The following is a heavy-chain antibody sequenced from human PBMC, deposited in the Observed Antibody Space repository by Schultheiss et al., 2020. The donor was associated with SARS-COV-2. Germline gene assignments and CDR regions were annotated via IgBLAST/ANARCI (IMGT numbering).Heavy chain of an antibody. V-gene: IGHV1-18*01. CDR1: GYTFTSYG. Sequence: ASVKVSCKASGYTFTSYGINWVRQAPGQGLEWMGWISVSIGNTNYAQKFQGRVTVTTDTATSTGYMELRSLRSDDTAVYYCARDGIAARAGMDVWGQGTTVTVSS. CDR3: ARDGIAARAGMDV. CDR2: ISVSIGNT. J-gene: IGHJ6*02. D-gene: IGHD6-25*01.